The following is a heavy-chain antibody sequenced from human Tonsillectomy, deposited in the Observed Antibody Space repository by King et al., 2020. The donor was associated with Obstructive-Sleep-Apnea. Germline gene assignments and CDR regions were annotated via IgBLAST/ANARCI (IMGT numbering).Heavy chain of an antibody. CDR1: GGSFSGYF. D-gene: IGHD6-19*01. J-gene: IGHJ4*02. CDR2: ITPSGST. Sequence: VQLQQWGAGLLKPSETLSLNCGVYGGSFSGYFWSWVRQPPGKGLQWIGEITPSGSTNYNPSLKSRVAISIDTSRNQFSLNLNSVTAADTAVYFCATTSGWRDYWGQGTLVTVSS. CDR3: ATTSGWRDY. V-gene: IGHV4-34*01.